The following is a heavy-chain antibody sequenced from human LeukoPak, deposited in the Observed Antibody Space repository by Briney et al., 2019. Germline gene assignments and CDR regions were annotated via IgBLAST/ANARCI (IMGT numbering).Heavy chain of an antibody. Sequence: SETLSLTCAVYGGSFSGYYWSWIRQPPGKGLEWIGEINHSGSTNYNPSLKSRVTISVDTSKNQFSLKLTSVTAADTAVYYCARGRYSSGWYRRGWPVDYWGQGTLVTVSS. CDR3: ARGRYSSGWYRRGWPVDY. J-gene: IGHJ4*02. V-gene: IGHV4-34*01. D-gene: IGHD6-19*01. CDR2: INHSGST. CDR1: GGSFSGYY.